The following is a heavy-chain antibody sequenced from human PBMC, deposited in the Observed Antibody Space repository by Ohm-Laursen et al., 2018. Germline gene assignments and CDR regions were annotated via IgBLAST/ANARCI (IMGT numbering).Heavy chain of an antibody. V-gene: IGHV3-30*18. Sequence: SLRLSCTASGFTFSNHGMHWVRQAPGKGLEWVAIISRDGSTKYYGDSVKGRFTISRDDSKNTLFLQMSALRAEDTAVYYCAKGVDTPMVTGVFDYWGQGTLVTVSS. CDR3: AKGVDTPMVTGVFDY. J-gene: IGHJ4*02. CDR1: GFTFSNHG. CDR2: ISRDGSTK. D-gene: IGHD5-18*01.